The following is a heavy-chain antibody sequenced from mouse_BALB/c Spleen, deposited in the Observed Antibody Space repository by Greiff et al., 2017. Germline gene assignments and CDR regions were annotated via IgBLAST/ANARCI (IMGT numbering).Heavy chain of an antibody. CDR3: ARGGIYYGYDEAY. CDR1: GYSITSDYA. Sequence: EVQLQESGPGLVKPSQSLSLTCTVTGYSITSDYAWNWIRQFPGNKLEWMGYISYSGSTSYNPSLKSRISITRDTSKNQFFLQLNSVTTEDTATYYCARGGIYYGYDEAYWGQGTLVTVSA. CDR2: ISYSGST. D-gene: IGHD2-2*01. V-gene: IGHV3-2*02. J-gene: IGHJ3*01.